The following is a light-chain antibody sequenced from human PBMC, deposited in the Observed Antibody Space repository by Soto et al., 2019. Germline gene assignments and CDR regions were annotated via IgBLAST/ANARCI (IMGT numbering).Light chain of an antibody. V-gene: IGKV3-20*01. CDR2: AVS. CDR3: QHYGRSPWT. Sequence: EVVLTQSPGTLSLSPGERATLXCWASQSVSGNYLAWHQQKPGQAPRLLIYAVSRRATGIPDRFSGSGSGTDFTLTISRLEPEDFAVYYCQHYGRSPWTFGQGTKVEIK. J-gene: IGKJ1*01. CDR1: QSVSGNY.